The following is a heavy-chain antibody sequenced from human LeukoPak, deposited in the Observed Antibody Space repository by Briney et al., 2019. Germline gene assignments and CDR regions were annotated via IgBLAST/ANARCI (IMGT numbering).Heavy chain of an antibody. V-gene: IGHV3-23*01. CDR2: IGAGGFKT. CDR3: ATSWGPDTSAFRWGRDGMDV. J-gene: IGHJ6*02. D-gene: IGHD3-16*01. Sequence: PGGSLRLSCAASGFTFSNYAMSWVRQAPGKGLEWVSIIGAGGFKTYYADSVKGRFTISRDNSKNTLYLQMNSLRAEDTAVYYCATSWGPDTSAFRWGRDGMDVWGQGTTVIVS. CDR1: GFTFSNYA.